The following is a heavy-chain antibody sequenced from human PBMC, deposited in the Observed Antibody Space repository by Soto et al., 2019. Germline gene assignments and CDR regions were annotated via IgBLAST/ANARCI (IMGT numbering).Heavy chain of an antibody. V-gene: IGHV1-69*13. CDR2: IIPIFGTA. Sequence: SVKVSCKASGGTFSSYAISWVRQAPGQGLEWMGGIIPIFGTANYAQKFQGRVTITADESTSTAYMELSSLRSEDTAVYYCARVILDYYDSSGYYWGYFDYWGQGTLVTVSS. J-gene: IGHJ4*02. D-gene: IGHD3-22*01. CDR1: GGTFSSYA. CDR3: ARVILDYYDSSGYYWGYFDY.